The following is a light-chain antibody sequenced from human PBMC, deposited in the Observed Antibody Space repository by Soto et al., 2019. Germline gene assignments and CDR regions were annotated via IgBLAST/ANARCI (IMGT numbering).Light chain of an antibody. CDR3: YTYGGSPPGGT. Sequence: EVVLTQSPGTLSLSPGARATLSCRASQSVNDNHLAWYQQKGGQAPRLLSYGASTRATGVPERFSGSGFGTAYSLMINRLEPEDFALYYCYTYGGSPPGGTFGPGTTVEI. CDR1: QSVNDNH. J-gene: IGKJ3*01. CDR2: GAS. V-gene: IGKV3-20*01.